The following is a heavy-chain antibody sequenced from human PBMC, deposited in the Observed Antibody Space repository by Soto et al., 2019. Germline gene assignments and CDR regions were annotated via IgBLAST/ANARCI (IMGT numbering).Heavy chain of an antibody. CDR1: GGSISGYY. V-gene: IGHV4-59*01. Sequence: PSETLSLTCSVSGGSISGYYWSWIRRPPGKGLEWIGYFHYSRSTNHNPSLKSRVTISVDTSKNQFSLNLSSVTAADTAVYYCARTYTDAFDIWGQGTMVTVSS. CDR3: ARTYTDAFDI. J-gene: IGHJ3*02. D-gene: IGHD2-2*02. CDR2: FHYSRST.